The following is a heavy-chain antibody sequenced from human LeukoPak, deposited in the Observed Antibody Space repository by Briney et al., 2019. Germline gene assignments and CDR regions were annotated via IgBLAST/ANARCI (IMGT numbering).Heavy chain of an antibody. CDR2: IYYSGST. Sequence: SETLSLTCTVSGGSISSYYWSWIRQPPGKGLEWIGYIYYSGSTNYNPSLKSRVTISVDTSKNQFSLKLSSVTAADTAVYYCARDISDLSGYYYFDYWGQGTLVTVSS. CDR1: GGSISSYY. D-gene: IGHD3-22*01. J-gene: IGHJ4*02. V-gene: IGHV4-59*12. CDR3: ARDISDLSGYYYFDY.